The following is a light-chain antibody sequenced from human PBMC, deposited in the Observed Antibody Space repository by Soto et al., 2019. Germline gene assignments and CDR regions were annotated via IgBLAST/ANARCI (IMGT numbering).Light chain of an antibody. CDR2: AAS. J-gene: IGKJ4*02. CDR3: QNHAEWPLT. Sequence: EIVLTQSQATLSLSPGERATLSCRASRSVRNNLAWYQKKPGQAPGLLIYAASTSATGIPARCSGSGSGTDCTLSISSLEPEDLAVYYGQNHAEWPLTVGGGTKVEIK. CDR1: RSVRNN. V-gene: IGKV3-11*01.